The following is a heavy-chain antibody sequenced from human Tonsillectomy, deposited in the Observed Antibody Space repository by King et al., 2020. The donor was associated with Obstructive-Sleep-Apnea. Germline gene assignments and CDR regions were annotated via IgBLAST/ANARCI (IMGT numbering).Heavy chain of an antibody. Sequence: VQLVESGGGLVQPGRSLRLSCAASGFTFDDYAMHWVRQAPGKGLEWVSGISWNSGSIGYAHSVKGRFTISRDNAKNSLYLQMNSLRAEDTALYYCAKVIANYYGSGSYYKGAIDYWGQGTLVTVSS. V-gene: IGHV3-9*01. J-gene: IGHJ4*02. CDR2: ISWNSGSI. CDR1: GFTFDDYA. CDR3: AKVIANYYGSGSYYKGAIDY. D-gene: IGHD3-10*01.